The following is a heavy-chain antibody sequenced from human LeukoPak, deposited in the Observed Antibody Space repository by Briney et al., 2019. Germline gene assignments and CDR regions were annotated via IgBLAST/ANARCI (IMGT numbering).Heavy chain of an antibody. Sequence: PSETLTLTCTVSGGSISSSSYYWGWIRQPPGKGLEWIGSIYYSGSTNYNPSLKSRVTISVDTSKNQFSLKLSSVTAADTAVYYCTRGSIACYYMDVWGKGTTVTISS. V-gene: IGHV4-39*07. D-gene: IGHD3-22*01. CDR3: TRGSIACYYMDV. J-gene: IGHJ6*03. CDR1: GGSISSSSYY. CDR2: IYYSGST.